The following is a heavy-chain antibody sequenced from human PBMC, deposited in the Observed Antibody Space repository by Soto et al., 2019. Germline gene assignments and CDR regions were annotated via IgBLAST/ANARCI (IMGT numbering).Heavy chain of an antibody. Sequence: SETLSLTCAVYGGSFCGYYWRWIRKPPGQGLEWIGEINHSGSTNYNPSLKSRVTISVDTSKNQFSLKLSSVTAADTAVYYCARDLSITGTTLSEYYYGMDVWGQGTTVT. J-gene: IGHJ6*02. CDR3: ARDLSITGTTLSEYYYGMDV. D-gene: IGHD1-7*01. CDR1: GGSFCGYY. CDR2: INHSGST. V-gene: IGHV4-34*01.